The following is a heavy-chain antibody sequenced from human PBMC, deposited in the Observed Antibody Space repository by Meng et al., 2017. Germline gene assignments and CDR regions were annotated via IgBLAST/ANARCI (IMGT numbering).Heavy chain of an antibody. V-gene: IGHV4-34*01. CDR1: GGSFSGYY. J-gene: IGHJ4*02. Sequence: QVQLQQWGAGLLKPSETLSLTWAVNGGSFSGYYWSWIRQPPGKGLEWIGEINHSGSTNYNPSLKSRVTISVDTSKNQFSLKLSSVTAADTAVYYCARGTRGYSYGNDYWGQGTLVTVSS. D-gene: IGHD5-18*01. CDR2: INHSGST. CDR3: ARGTRGYSYGNDY.